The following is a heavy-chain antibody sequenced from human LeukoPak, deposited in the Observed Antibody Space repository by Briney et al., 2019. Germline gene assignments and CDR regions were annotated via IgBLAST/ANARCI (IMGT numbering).Heavy chain of an antibody. CDR3: ARGRHYYGSESYYNTHWFDP. Sequence: SETLSLTCAVYGGSFSNYYWSWIRQPPGKGLEWIWEINHSGSTNYNPSLKSRVTISVDTSKNQFSLKLSSVTAADTAVYYCARGRHYYGSESYYNTHWFDPWGQGTLVTVSS. CDR1: GGSFSNYY. D-gene: IGHD3-10*01. CDR2: INHSGST. V-gene: IGHV4-34*01. J-gene: IGHJ5*02.